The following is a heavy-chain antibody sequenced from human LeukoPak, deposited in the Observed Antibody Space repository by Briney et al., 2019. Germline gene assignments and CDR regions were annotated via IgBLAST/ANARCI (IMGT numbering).Heavy chain of an antibody. CDR1: GFTFSDYY. CDR3: ARAHYSDPRQIDYYGMDV. J-gene: IGHJ6*02. CDR2: ISSSGSTI. Sequence: GGSLRLSCAASGFTFSDYYMSWIRQAPGTGLEWVSYISSSGSTIYYADSVKGRFTISRDNAKNSLYLQMNSLRAEDTAVYYCARAHYSDPRQIDYYGMDVWGQGTTVTVSS. V-gene: IGHV3-11*01. D-gene: IGHD3-10*01.